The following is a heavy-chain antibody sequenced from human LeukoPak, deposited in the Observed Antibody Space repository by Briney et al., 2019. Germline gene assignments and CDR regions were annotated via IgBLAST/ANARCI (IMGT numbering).Heavy chain of an antibody. CDR2: IKQDGSKK. CDR1: GFPFSSYW. J-gene: IGHJ4*02. CDR3: TRVGYIDEGIDY. Sequence: GGSLRLSCVASGFPFSSYWIAWVRQAPGKGLEWVANIKQDGSKKSYVDSVKGRFTISRDNAKNSLYLQMNSLRAEDTAIYYCTRVGYIDEGIDYWGQGTLVTVSS. D-gene: IGHD5-24*01. V-gene: IGHV3-7*04.